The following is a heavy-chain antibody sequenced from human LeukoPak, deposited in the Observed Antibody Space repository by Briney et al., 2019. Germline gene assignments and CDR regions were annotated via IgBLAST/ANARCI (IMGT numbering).Heavy chain of an antibody. D-gene: IGHD2-21*01. Sequence: GASVKVSCKASGYTFTSYGIGWVRQAPGQGLEWMGWISAYNGNTNYAQKLQGRVTMTTDTSTSTAYMELRSLRSDDTAVYYCASSRAIPYYYGMDVWGQGTTVTVSS. CDR2: ISAYNGNT. V-gene: IGHV1-18*01. J-gene: IGHJ6*02. CDR3: ASSRAIPYYYGMDV. CDR1: GYTFTSYG.